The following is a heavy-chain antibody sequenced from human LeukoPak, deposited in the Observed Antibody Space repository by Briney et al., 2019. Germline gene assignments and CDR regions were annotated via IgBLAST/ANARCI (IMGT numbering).Heavy chain of an antibody. CDR3: ERDSYYDSSGTIDY. CDR1: GYTFTGYY. Sequence: ASVKVSCKASGYTFTGYYMNWVRQAPGQGLEWMGWINPNSGGTNYAQKFQGRVTMTRDTSISTAYMELSRLRSDDTAVYYCERDSYYDSSGTIDYWGQGTLVTVSS. J-gene: IGHJ4*02. V-gene: IGHV1-2*02. D-gene: IGHD3-22*01. CDR2: INPNSGGT.